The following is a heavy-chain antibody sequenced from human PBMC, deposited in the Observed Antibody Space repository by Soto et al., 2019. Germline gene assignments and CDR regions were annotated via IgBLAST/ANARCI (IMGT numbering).Heavy chain of an antibody. J-gene: IGHJ6*02. CDR3: AGWCFVVGRAIAGKHYYYGMDV. Sequence: GESLKISCKGSGYSFTKYWIGWVRQMPGKGLEWMGIIYPGDSDTRYSPSFQGQVTISADQSISTAYLQWSSLKASDTAMYYCAGWCFVVGRAIAGKHYYYGMDVWGQGTTVTVSS. CDR2: IYPGDSDT. V-gene: IGHV5-51*01. CDR1: GYSFTKYW. D-gene: IGHD2-15*01.